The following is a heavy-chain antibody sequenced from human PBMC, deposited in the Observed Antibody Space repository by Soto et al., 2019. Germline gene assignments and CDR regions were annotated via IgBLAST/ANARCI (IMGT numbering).Heavy chain of an antibody. CDR3: ARGPAYYYDSSGYFVDY. Sequence: SETLSLTCTVSGGSISSGDYYWSWIRQPPGKGLEWIGYIYYSGSTYYNPSLKSRVTISVDTSKNQFSLKLSSVTAADTAVYYCARGPAYYYDSSGYFVDYWGQGTLVTSPQ. D-gene: IGHD3-22*01. CDR2: IYYSGST. CDR1: GGSISSGDYY. V-gene: IGHV4-30-4*01. J-gene: IGHJ4*02.